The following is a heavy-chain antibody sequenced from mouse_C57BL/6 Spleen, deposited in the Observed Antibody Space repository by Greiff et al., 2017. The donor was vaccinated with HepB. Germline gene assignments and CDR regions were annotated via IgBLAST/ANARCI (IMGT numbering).Heavy chain of an antibody. CDR2: IYPGSGNT. V-gene: IGHV1-76*01. CDR1: GYTFTDYY. CDR3: AKGGSNYFDY. Sequence: VKLMESGAELVRPGASVKLSCKASGYTFTDYYINWVKQRPGQGLEWIARIYPGSGNTYYNEKFKGKATLTAEKSSSTAYMQLSSLTSEDSAVYFCAKGGSNYFDYWGQGTTLTVSS. D-gene: IGHD1-1*01. J-gene: IGHJ2*01.